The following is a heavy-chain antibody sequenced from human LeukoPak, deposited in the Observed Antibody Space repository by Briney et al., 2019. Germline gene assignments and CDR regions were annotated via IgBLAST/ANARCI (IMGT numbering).Heavy chain of an antibody. V-gene: IGHV5-51*01. CDR2: IYPGDSDT. J-gene: IGHJ4*02. CDR3: ARRNDILTGYLYYFDY. D-gene: IGHD3-9*01. Sequence: GESLKISCKGSGYSFTSYWIGWVRQMPGKGLEWMGIIYPGDSDTRYSPFFQGQVTISADKSISTAYLQWSSLKASDTAMYYCARRNDILTGYLYYFDYWGQGTLVTVSS. CDR1: GYSFTSYW.